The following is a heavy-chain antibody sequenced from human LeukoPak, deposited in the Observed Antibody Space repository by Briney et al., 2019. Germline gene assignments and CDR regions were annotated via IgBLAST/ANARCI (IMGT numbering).Heavy chain of an antibody. D-gene: IGHD6-13*01. CDR3: ANSINSRYSYYGMDG. CDR2: ISYDGSNK. CDR1: GFTFSSYG. V-gene: IGHV3-30*18. J-gene: IGHJ6*02. Sequence: GRSLRLSCAASGFTFSSYGMHWVRQAPGGGLEWVAVISYDGSNKYYADSVKGRFTISRDNSKNTLYLQMNSLRAEDTAVYYCANSINSRYSYYGMDGWGQGTTVTVSS.